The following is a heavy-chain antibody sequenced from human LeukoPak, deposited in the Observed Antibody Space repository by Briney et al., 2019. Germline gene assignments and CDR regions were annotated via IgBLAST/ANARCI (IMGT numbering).Heavy chain of an antibody. J-gene: IGHJ4*02. Sequence: GGSLRLSCAASGFTFSDYYMSWIRQAPGKGLEWVSYISSSSSYTNYADSVKGRFTISRDNAKNSLYLQMNSLRAEDTAVYYCARDRTPRVTDFGYWGQGTLVTVSS. CDR3: ARDRTPRVTDFGY. CDR2: ISSSSSYT. D-gene: IGHD2-21*02. CDR1: GFTFSDYY. V-gene: IGHV3-11*06.